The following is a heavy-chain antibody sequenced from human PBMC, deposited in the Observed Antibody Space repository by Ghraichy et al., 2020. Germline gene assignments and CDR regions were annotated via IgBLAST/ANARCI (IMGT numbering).Heavy chain of an antibody. CDR1: GYTFTSYG. D-gene: IGHD6-19*01. CDR2: ISAYNGNT. CDR3: ARDQAVAGTFPVDY. Sequence: ASVKVSCKASGYTFTSYGISWVRQAPGQGLEWMGWISAYNGNTNYAQKLQGRVTMTTDTSTSTAYMELRSLRSDDTAVYYCARDQAVAGTFPVDYWGQGTLVTVSS. V-gene: IGHV1-18*01. J-gene: IGHJ4*02.